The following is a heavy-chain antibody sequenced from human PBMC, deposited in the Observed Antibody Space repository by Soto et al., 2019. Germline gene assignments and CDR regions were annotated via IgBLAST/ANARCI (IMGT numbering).Heavy chain of an antibody. CDR1: GFTFSTYI. CDR2: ISSSSTI. Sequence: PGGSLRLSCAASGFTFSTYIMNWVRQAPGKGLEWLSSISSSSTIYYADSVKGRFTISRDNVQNSLYLQMHSLRAEDTAVYYCARERGSGWTFDYWGQGTLVTVSS. CDR3: ARERGSGWTFDY. J-gene: IGHJ4*02. V-gene: IGHV3-48*01. D-gene: IGHD6-19*01.